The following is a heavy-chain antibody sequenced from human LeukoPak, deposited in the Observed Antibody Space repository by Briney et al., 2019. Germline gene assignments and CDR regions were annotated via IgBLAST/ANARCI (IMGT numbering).Heavy chain of an antibody. D-gene: IGHD3-3*01. CDR2: IYYSGST. Sequence: SETLSLTCTVSGGSISSYYWSWIRQPPGKGLEWIGYIYYSGSTNYNPSLKSRVTISVDTSKNQFSLKLSSVTAADTAVYYCARVMGVNYDFWSGDGFDIWGQGAMVTVSS. J-gene: IGHJ3*02. CDR1: GGSISSYY. CDR3: ARVMGVNYDFWSGDGFDI. V-gene: IGHV4-59*01.